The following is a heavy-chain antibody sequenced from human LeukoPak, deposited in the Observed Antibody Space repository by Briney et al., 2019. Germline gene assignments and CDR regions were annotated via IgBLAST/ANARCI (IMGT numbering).Heavy chain of an antibody. CDR3: AKGGKWDVTPFDY. CDR1: GFTFNSYA. J-gene: IGHJ4*02. D-gene: IGHD1-26*01. CDR2: ISGGDNNT. Sequence: GGSLRLSRAASGFTFNSYAMSWVRQAPGKGLEWVSTISGGDNNTYYADSVKGRSTISRDNSKNTVYLQVNSLRADDTAVYYCAKGGKWDVTPFDYWGQGTLVTVSS. V-gene: IGHV3-23*01.